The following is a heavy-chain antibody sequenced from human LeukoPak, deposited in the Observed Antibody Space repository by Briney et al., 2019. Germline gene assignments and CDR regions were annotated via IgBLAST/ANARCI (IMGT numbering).Heavy chain of an antibody. CDR2: ISAYNGNT. V-gene: IGHV1-18*04. D-gene: IGHD3-10*01. CDR3: ARYCYGSGSYYNSDGMDV. J-gene: IGHJ6*04. CDR1: GYTFTSYG. Sequence: ASVKVSCKASGYTFTSYGISWVRQAPGQGLEWMGWISAYNGNTNYAQKLQGRVTMTTDTSTSTAYMELRSLRSDDTAVYYCARYCYGSGSYYNSDGMDVWGKGTTVTVSS.